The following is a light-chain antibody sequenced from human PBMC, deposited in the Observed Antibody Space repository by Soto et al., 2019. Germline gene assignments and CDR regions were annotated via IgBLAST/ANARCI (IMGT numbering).Light chain of an antibody. CDR3: QQRFTWPLT. CDR2: RVS. V-gene: IGKV3-11*01. CDR1: QTVSRF. J-gene: IGKJ4*01. Sequence: ETVLTQSPATLSLSPGERATLSCRASQTVSRFLAWYQRKPGQAPRLLIYRVSNRATGVPARFSGSGSGTDFALSISSLEPEDSGVYYCQQRFTWPLTFGGGTKV.